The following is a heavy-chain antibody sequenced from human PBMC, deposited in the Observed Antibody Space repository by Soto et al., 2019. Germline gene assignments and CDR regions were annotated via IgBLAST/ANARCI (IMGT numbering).Heavy chain of an antibody. CDR2: ISNDGNSK. CDR3: ATDRLPRASVATPGYLDY. V-gene: IGHV3-30-3*01. CDR1: GFTFSSYA. D-gene: IGHD1-1*01. J-gene: IGHJ4*02. Sequence: QVQLVESGGGVVQPGRSLRLSCAASGFTFSSYAIHWVRQAPGKGLEWVAVISNDGNSKYYADSVKGRFTISRDNSTNTLDLQMNSLRAADTAVYYCATDRLPRASVATPGYLDYWGQGSLVTVSS.